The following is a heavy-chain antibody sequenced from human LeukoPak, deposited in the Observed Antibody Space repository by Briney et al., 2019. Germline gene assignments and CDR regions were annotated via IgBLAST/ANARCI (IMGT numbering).Heavy chain of an antibody. Sequence: GGSLRLSCAASGFTFSSYGMSWVRQAPGKGLEWVSGISGSGGSTYYADSVKGRFTISRDNSKNTLYLQMNSLRAEDTAVYYCAKGTEYQLWFGAFDIWGQGTMVTVSS. D-gene: IGHD2-2*01. CDR2: ISGSGGST. CDR1: GFTFSSYG. CDR3: AKGTEYQLWFGAFDI. J-gene: IGHJ3*02. V-gene: IGHV3-23*01.